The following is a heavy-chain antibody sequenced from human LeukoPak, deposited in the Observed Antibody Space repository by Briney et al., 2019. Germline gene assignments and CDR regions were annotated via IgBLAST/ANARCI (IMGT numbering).Heavy chain of an antibody. Sequence: PGGSLRLSCAASGFTFSSYGMHWVRQAPGKGLEWVAVISYDGSNKYYADSVKGRFTISRDNSKNTLYLQMNSLRAEDTAVYYCAKSPRYDSSGLVDYWGQGTLVTVSS. D-gene: IGHD3-22*01. CDR1: GFTFSSYG. J-gene: IGHJ4*02. V-gene: IGHV3-30*18. CDR2: ISYDGSNK. CDR3: AKSPRYDSSGLVDY.